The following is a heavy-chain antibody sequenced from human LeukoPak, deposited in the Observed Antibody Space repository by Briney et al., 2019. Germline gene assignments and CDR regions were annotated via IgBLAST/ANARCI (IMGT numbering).Heavy chain of an antibody. CDR1: GGSISSSSYY. CDR2: IYYSGST. Sequence: SETLSLTCTVSGGSISSSSYYWGWIRQPPGKGLEWIGSIYYSGSTYYNPSLESRVPISVDTSKNQFSLKLSSVSAADTAVYYCATRYSGSHLLDYWGQGTLVTVSS. J-gene: IGHJ4*02. D-gene: IGHD1-26*01. V-gene: IGHV4-39*01. CDR3: ATRYSGSHLLDY.